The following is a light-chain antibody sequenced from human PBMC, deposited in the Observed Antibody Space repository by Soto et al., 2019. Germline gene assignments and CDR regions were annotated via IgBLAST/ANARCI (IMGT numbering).Light chain of an antibody. V-gene: IGKV3-20*01. J-gene: IGKJ3*01. CDR2: GAS. CDR3: QQDGDSFPFT. Sequence: EFVLTQSPGTLYLSPGERATLSCRASQSVSSSNLAWYQQKPGQAPRPLIYGASNRATGVPDRFSGSGSGTDFALTISRLEHEYFAVYYFQQDGDSFPFTCGPGTNVEIK. CDR1: QSVSSSN.